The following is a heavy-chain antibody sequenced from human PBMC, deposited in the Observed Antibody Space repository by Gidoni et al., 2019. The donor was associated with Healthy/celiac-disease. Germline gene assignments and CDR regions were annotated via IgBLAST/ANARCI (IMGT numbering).Heavy chain of an antibody. CDR2: IYYSGST. D-gene: IGHD3-16*01. CDR1: GGSISSSSYY. CDR3: ARTFSMITFGGVSPFDY. V-gene: IGHV4-39*01. Sequence: QLQLQESGPGLVKPSETLSLTCTVSGGSISSSSYYWGWIRKPPGKGLEWSGSIYYSGSTYYNPSLKSRVTISVDTSKNQFSLKLSSVTAADTAVYYCARTFSMITFGGVSPFDYWGQGTLVTVSS. J-gene: IGHJ4*02.